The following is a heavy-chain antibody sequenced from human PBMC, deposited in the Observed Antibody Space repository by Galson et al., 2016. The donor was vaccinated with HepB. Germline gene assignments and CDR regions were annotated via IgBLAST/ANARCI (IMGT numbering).Heavy chain of an antibody. V-gene: IGHV3-7*01. CDR3: AREGIGDYFD. CDR1: GLRFSDLW. D-gene: IGHD2-21*01. J-gene: IGHJ4*02. CDR2: IKDDGSLK. Sequence: SLRLSCAVSGLRFSDLWMDWVRQAPGKGLEWVANIKDDGSLKFYVDSVRGRFTISRDNAKNSVYLQMNSLTVEDTGVYYCAREGIGDYFDWGQGTLVTVSS.